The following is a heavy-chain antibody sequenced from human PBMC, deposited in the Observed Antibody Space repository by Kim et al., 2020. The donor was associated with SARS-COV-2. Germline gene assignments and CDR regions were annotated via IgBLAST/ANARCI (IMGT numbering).Heavy chain of an antibody. V-gene: IGHV3-23*01. CDR3: ASLGYYSGGSCYGYYYGMDV. CDR2: ISGSGDST. Sequence: GGSLRLSCAASGFTFSSYAMSWVRQAPGKGLEWVSAISGSGDSTYYADSVKGRFTISRDNSKNTLYLQMNSLRAEDTAVYYCASLGYYSGGSCYGYYYGMDVWGQGTTVTVSS. D-gene: IGHD2-15*01. J-gene: IGHJ6*02. CDR1: GFTFSSYA.